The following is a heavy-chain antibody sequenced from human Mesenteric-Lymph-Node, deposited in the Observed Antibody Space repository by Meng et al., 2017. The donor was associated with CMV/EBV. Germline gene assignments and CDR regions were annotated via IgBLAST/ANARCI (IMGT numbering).Heavy chain of an antibody. J-gene: IGHJ6*02. CDR3: ASAENWNYSNYYYYYGMDV. CDR2: ISWNSGSI. D-gene: IGHD1-7*01. V-gene: IGHV3-9*01. Sequence: LKISCAASGFTFDDYAMHWVRQAPGKGLEWVSGISWNSGSIGYADSVKGRFTISRDNAKNSLYLQMNSLRAEDTAVYYCASAENWNYSNYYYYYGMDVWGQGTTVTVSS. CDR1: GFTFDDYA.